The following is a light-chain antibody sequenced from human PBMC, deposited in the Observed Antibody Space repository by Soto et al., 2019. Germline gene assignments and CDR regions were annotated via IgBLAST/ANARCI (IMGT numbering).Light chain of an antibody. CDR2: AAT. CDR1: QTISRY. J-gene: IGKJ1*01. CDR3: QQSFTTPQT. V-gene: IGKV1-39*01. Sequence: DIQMTQSPSSLSASVGDGVTITCRASQTISRYLNWYQQKPGKAPKLLIYAATSLQGGVPSRFSGSGSGTDFTLTINSLQPEDFATYFCQQSFTTPQTFGQGTKVEIK.